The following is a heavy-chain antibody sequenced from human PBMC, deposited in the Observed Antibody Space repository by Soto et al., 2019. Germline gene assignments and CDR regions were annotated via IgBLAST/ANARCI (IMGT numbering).Heavy chain of an antibody. V-gene: IGHV3-48*03. J-gene: IGHJ3*02. CDR3: ARGRNTVVTGGSRDAFDI. D-gene: IGHD2-15*01. CDR1: GFTFSSYE. CDR2: ISSSGSTI. Sequence: GGSLRLSCAASGFTFSSYEMNWVRQAPGKGLEWVSYISSSGSTIYYADSVKGRFTISRDSAKNSLYLQMNSLRAEDTAVYYCARGRNTVVTGGSRDAFDIWGQGTMVTVSS.